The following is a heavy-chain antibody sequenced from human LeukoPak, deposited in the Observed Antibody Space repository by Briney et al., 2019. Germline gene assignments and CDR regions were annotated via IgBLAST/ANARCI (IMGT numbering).Heavy chain of an antibody. J-gene: IGHJ5*02. CDR3: ARVQFQWFDP. V-gene: IGHV3-66*01. CDR1: GFTSSITY. D-gene: IGHD6-19*01. CDR2: IYGGGDA. Sequence: GGSLRLSCTASGFTSSITYMAWVRQAPGKGLEWVSVIYGGGDAYYADSVKGRFIIARDNSKKTLSLQMNNLRVDDTAVYYCARVQFQWFDPWGPGTLVTVSS.